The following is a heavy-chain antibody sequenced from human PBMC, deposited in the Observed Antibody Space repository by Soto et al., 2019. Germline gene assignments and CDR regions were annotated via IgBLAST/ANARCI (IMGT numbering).Heavy chain of an antibody. Sequence: HVELVQSGAEVKQPGASVKVSCKASGYTFSSFGISWVRQAPGQGLEWMAWISTYNGDTNYAQKLQGRVTMTTDTSTTTAYMELRGLRSDDTAMYYCTRDSTSTLYGMDVWGQGTTVTVSS. CDR1: GYTFSSFG. J-gene: IGHJ6*02. CDR2: ISTYNGDT. V-gene: IGHV1-18*01. CDR3: TRDSTSTLYGMDV. D-gene: IGHD6-6*01.